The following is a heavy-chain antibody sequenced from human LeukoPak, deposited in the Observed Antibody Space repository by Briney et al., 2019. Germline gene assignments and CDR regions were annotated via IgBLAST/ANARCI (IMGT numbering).Heavy chain of an antibody. CDR3: ASPVSYDSSGPDY. J-gene: IGHJ4*02. Sequence: PGGSLRLSCAASGFTFSSYSMNWVRQAPGKGLEWVSYISSSSDTIYYADSVKGRFTVSRDNAKNSLYLQMNSLRAEDTAVYDCASPVSYDSSGPDYWGQGTLVTVSS. CDR2: ISSSSDTI. V-gene: IGHV3-48*01. D-gene: IGHD3-22*01. CDR1: GFTFSSYS.